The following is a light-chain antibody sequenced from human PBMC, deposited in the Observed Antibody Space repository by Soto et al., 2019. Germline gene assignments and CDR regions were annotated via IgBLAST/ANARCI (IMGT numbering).Light chain of an antibody. CDR1: QSISTW. CDR3: QQYNSYALT. CDR2: DAS. V-gene: IGKV1-5*01. J-gene: IGKJ1*01. Sequence: DIQMTQSPSTLSASVGDRVTITCRARQSISTWLAWNQQKPGKAPKLLIYDASSLQSGVPSRFSGSGSGTEVTLTISNLQPDDCATYYCQQYNSYALTCGQGHKVEIK.